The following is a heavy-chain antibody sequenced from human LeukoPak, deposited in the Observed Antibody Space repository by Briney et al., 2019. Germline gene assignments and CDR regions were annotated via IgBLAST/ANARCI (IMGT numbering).Heavy chain of an antibody. J-gene: IGHJ4*02. D-gene: IGHD3-22*01. V-gene: IGHV3-23*01. CDR3: AKRGVVIRVILVGFHKEAYYFDS. CDR2: LSDSGRNA. Sequence: GSLRLSCAVSGITLSNYGMSWVRQAPGKGLEWVAGLSDSGRNANYADSVKGRLTISRDNPKNTLYLQMNSLRAEDTAVYFCAKRGVVIRVILVGFHKEAYYFDSWGQGALVTVSS. CDR1: GITLSNYG.